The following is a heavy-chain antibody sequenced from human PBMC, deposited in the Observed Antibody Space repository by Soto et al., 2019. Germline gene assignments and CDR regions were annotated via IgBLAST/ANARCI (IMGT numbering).Heavy chain of an antibody. D-gene: IGHD2-15*01. Sequence: GGSLRLSCAASGFTFSSYAMSWVRQAPGKGLEWVSAISGSGGSTYCADSVKGRFTISRDNSKNTLYLQMNSLRAEDTAVYYCARRARDLLLDYYGMDVWGQGTTVTVSS. V-gene: IGHV3-23*01. CDR1: GFTFSSYA. CDR2: ISGSGGST. CDR3: ARRARDLLLDYYGMDV. J-gene: IGHJ6*02.